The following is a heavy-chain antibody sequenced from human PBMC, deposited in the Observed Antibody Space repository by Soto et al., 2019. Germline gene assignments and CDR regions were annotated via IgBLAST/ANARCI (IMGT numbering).Heavy chain of an antibody. CDR2: VTGSGGQI. CDR3: ARAGYCGPGCYYYFDY. D-gene: IGHD2-21*02. CDR1: GFTISTYA. V-gene: IGHV3-23*01. J-gene: IGHJ4*02. Sequence: EVQLLESGGGLVQPGGSLRLSCAASGFTISTYAMTWVRQAPGKGLECVSGVTGSGGQIHYADSVKGRFTISKDNAKNSLYLQMNSLRVEDTSVYYCARAGYCGPGCYYYFDYWGQGTLVTVSS.